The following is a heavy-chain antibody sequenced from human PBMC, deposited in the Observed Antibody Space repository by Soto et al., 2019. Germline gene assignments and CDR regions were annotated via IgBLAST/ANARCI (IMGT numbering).Heavy chain of an antibody. CDR2: ISSSGSIT. D-gene: IGHD3-3*02. CDR3: ARSPFLECN. V-gene: IGHV3-48*03. CDR1: GFTFTDYE. Sequence: GSLRLSCSVSGFTFTDYEMNWVRQAPGKGLEWISYISSSGSITYYADSVQGRFTISRDNAKNSLYLQMNSLRVEDKAVYYCARSPFLECNWAQGTLVTVYS. J-gene: IGHJ4*02.